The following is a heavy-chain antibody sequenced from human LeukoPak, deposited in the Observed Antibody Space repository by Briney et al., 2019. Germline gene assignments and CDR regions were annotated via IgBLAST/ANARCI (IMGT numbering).Heavy chain of an antibody. D-gene: IGHD6-19*01. CDR2: ISSSGYII. CDR3: ARRSSGWYSDY. CDR1: AFAFSSYE. J-gene: IGHJ4*02. Sequence: GGSLRLSCAASAFAFSSYEMNWVRQAPGKGLEWVAYISSSGYIIYYADSVKGRFTISRDNAKNSLYLQMNSLRAEDTAVYYCARRSSGWYSDYWGQGTLVTVSS. V-gene: IGHV3-48*03.